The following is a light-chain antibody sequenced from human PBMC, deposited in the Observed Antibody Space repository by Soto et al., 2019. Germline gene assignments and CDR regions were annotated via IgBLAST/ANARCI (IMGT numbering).Light chain of an antibody. CDR1: SSDVGGYNY. CDR3: SSYTTSNTRQIV. V-gene: IGLV2-14*03. Sequence: QSVLTQPAPVSGSPGQSITISCTGTSSDVGGYNYVSWYQHHPGKALKLLIYDVSNRPSGVSNRFSGSKSDNTASLTISGLQPEDEADYYCSSYTTSNTRQIVFGTGTKVTVL. CDR2: DVS. J-gene: IGLJ1*01.